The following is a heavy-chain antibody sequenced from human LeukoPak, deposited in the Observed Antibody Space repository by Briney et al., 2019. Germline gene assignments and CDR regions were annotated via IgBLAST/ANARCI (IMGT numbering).Heavy chain of an antibody. CDR2: TYSGGYT. CDR1: GFTFSNTW. V-gene: IGHV3-66*01. D-gene: IGHD6-6*01. J-gene: IGHJ4*02. CDR3: ASLRSSSPVQVY. Sequence: PGGSLRLSCAASGFTFSNTWMSWVRQAPGKGLEWVSVTYSGGYTDYPDSVKGRFTISGDSSKNTLYLQMNSLRAEDTAVYYCASLRSSSPVQVYWGQGTLVTVSS.